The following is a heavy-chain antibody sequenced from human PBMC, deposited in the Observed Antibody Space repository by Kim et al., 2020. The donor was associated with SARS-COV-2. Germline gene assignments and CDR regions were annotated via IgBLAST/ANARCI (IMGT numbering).Heavy chain of an antibody. V-gene: IGHV1-18*01. Sequence: TKDAQKVQGRVTMTTDTSTKTAYMKLWSLRSDDTAMYYCARGAYGDVSFDYWGQGTLVTVSS. D-gene: IGHD4-17*01. J-gene: IGHJ4*02. CDR3: ARGAYGDVSFDY. CDR2: T.